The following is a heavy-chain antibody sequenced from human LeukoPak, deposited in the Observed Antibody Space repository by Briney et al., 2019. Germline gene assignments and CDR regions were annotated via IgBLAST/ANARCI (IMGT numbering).Heavy chain of an antibody. V-gene: IGHV3-53*01. CDR2: IFRGGGT. D-gene: IGHD6-13*01. CDR1: GFTVSDNY. CDR3: ARSAVASGIHYFDP. Sequence: PGGSLRLSCEASGFTVSDNYINWIRQAPGKGLEWVAAIFRGGGTYYIDSVKGRFTISRDNAKNTLYLQMNTMTAEDTAMYDCARSAVASGIHYFDPWGQGTLVTVSS. J-gene: IGHJ5*02.